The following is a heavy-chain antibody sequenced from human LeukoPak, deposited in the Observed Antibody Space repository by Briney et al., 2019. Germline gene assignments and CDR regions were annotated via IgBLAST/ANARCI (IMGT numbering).Heavy chain of an antibody. CDR3: AKSVQGITIFGVGEIVPAFDI. CDR1: ESTFTVYY. CDR2: INPNSSGT. D-gene: IGHD3-3*01. J-gene: IGHJ3*02. V-gene: IGHV1-2*02. Sequence: SSVNLSFKSAESTFTVYYIHSGRQAPGQGLGGMGWINPNSSGTNYAQKFQGRVTMTRDTSISTAYTELSRLRSDDTAVYYCAKSVQGITIFGVGEIVPAFDIWGQGTPVTVSS.